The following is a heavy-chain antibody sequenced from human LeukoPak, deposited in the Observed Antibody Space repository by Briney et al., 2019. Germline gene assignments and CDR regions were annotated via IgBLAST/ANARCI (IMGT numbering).Heavy chain of an antibody. CDR3: ARDSGWLGDFDY. D-gene: IGHD3-10*01. CDR2: ISYDGSNK. J-gene: IGHJ4*02. CDR1: RFTFSSYS. Sequence: GGSLRLSCAASRFTFSSYSMNWVRQAPGKGLEWVAVISYDGSNKYYADSVKGRFTISRDNSKNTLYLQMNSLRAEDTAVYYCARDSGWLGDFDYWGQGTLVTVSS. V-gene: IGHV3-30*03.